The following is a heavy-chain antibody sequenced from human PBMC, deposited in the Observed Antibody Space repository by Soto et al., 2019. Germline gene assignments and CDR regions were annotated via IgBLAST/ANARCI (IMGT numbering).Heavy chain of an antibody. Sequence: SETLSLTCSVSGGSINNYYWSWIRQPPGRGLEWIGYIYYTGSVNYNPSLKSRVTISVDTSKNQFSLKLRSVTAADTAMYYCARYPLHCSGGNCYNFYYGLGVWGQGTTLTVSS. CDR3: ARYPLHCSGGNCYNFYYGLGV. CDR1: GGSINNYY. J-gene: IGHJ6*02. CDR2: IYYTGSV. V-gene: IGHV4-59*01. D-gene: IGHD2-15*01.